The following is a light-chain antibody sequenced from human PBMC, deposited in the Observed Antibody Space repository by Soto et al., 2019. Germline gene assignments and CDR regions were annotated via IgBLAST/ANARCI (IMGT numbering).Light chain of an antibody. CDR3: ASYRSGNSWV. CDR2: DVY. J-gene: IGLJ3*02. CDR1: SSDIGGYNQ. Sequence: QSVLTQPASVSGSPGQSITISCTGTSSDIGGYNQVSWFQQHPGKAPKLMIFDVYNRPSGVSNRFSVSKSGNTASLTISGLQAEDEADYYCASYRSGNSWVFGGGTKLTVL. V-gene: IGLV2-14*01.